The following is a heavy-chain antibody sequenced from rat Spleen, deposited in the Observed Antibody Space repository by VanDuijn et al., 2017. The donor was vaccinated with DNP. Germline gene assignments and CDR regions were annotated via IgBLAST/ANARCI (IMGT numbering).Heavy chain of an antibody. CDR1: GFTFSNYY. CDR3: AGRPPPTRGPFDY. J-gene: IGHJ2*01. Sequence: EVQLVESGGGLVQPGRSLKLSCAASGFTFSNYYMAWVRQAPTKGLEWVATISYDGSSTYYRDSVKGRFIISRNNAKSTLYLQMDSLRSDDTATYYCAGRPPPTRGPFDYWGQVIMVTVSS. CDR2: ISYDGSST. V-gene: IGHV5-7*01. D-gene: IGHD1-4*01.